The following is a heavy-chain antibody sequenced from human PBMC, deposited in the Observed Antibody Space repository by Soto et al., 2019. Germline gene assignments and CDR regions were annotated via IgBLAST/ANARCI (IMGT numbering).Heavy chain of an antibody. V-gene: IGHV3-9*01. CDR1: GFTFDDYA. D-gene: IGHD6-6*01. CDR3: AKESFEYSSSSGFDY. Sequence: EVQLVESGGGLVQPGRSLRLSCAASGFTFDDYAMHWVRQAPGKGLEWVSGIGWNSGSIGYADSVKGRFTISRDNAKNSLYLQMNSLRAEDTALYYCAKESFEYSSSSGFDYWGQGTLVTVSS. J-gene: IGHJ4*02. CDR2: IGWNSGSI.